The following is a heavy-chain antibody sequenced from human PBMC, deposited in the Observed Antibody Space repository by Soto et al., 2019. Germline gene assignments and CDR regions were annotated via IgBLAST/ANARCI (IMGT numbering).Heavy chain of an antibody. CDR2: ISYDGSNK. D-gene: IGHD3-22*01. CDR3: AKAPGSYDSSGYYIQYYFDY. J-gene: IGHJ4*02. V-gene: IGHV3-30-3*01. CDR1: GFTFSSYA. Sequence: GGSLRLSCAASGFTFSSYAMHWVRQAPGKGLEWVAVISYDGSNKYYADSVKGRFTISRDNSKNTLYLQMNSLRAEDTAVYYCAKAPGSYDSSGYYIQYYFDYWGQGSLVTVYS.